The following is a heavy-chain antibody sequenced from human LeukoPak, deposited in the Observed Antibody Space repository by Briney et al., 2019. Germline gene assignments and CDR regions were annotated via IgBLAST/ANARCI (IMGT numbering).Heavy chain of an antibody. Sequence: SETLSLTCAVYGGSFSGYYWSWIRQPPGKGLEWIGEINHSGSTNYNPSLKSRVTISVDTSKNQFSLKLSAVTAADTAVYFCASVRRGFGESSKYYSYYYMDVWGNGTTVTISS. CDR1: GGSFSGYY. J-gene: IGHJ6*03. V-gene: IGHV4-34*01. CDR2: INHSGST. CDR3: ASVRRGFGESSKYYSYYYMDV. D-gene: IGHD3-10*01.